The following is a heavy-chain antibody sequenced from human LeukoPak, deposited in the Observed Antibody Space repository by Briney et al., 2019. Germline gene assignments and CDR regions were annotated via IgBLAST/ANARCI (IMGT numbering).Heavy chain of an antibody. CDR3: ARVTYYDNSGYYYAYYYYYMDV. CDR2: ISAYNGNT. D-gene: IGHD3-22*01. J-gene: IGHJ6*03. CDR1: GYTFTSYG. V-gene: IGHV1-18*01. Sequence: ASVKVSCKASGYTFTSYGISWVRQAPGQGLEWMGWISAYNGNTNYAQKLQGRVTMTTDTSTSTAYMELRSLRADDTAVYYCARVTYYDNSGYYYAYYYYYMDVWGKGTTVTVSS.